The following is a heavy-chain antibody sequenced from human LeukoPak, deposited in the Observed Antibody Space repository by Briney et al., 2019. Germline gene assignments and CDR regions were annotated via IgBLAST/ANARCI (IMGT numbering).Heavy chain of an antibody. V-gene: IGHV1-24*01. Sequence: GRSLRLSCAASGFTFSSYAMHWVREALGKGLEWMGGFVPEDGETIYAQKFQGRVAMSEDTSTDTAYMELSSLRSEDTAVYYCATGPRGYSGYDLGFDYWGQGTLVTVSS. CDR2: FVPEDGET. J-gene: IGHJ4*02. CDR3: ATGPRGYSGYDLGFDY. CDR1: GFTFSSYA. D-gene: IGHD5-12*01.